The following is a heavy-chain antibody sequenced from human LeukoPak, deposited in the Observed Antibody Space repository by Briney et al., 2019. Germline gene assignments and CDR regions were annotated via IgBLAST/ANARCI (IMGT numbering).Heavy chain of an antibody. CDR3: AHTITMVRGVISQTFDY. J-gene: IGHJ4*02. Sequence: SGPTLVNPTQPLTLTFTFSGFSLNTSGVGVGWLRQPPGKALEWLALIYWDDDKHYSPSLKSRLTITKDTSKNQVVLTMTNMDPVDTATYYCAHTITMVRGVISQTFDYWGQGTLVTVSS. V-gene: IGHV2-5*02. CDR2: IYWDDDK. CDR1: GFSLNTSGVG. D-gene: IGHD3-10*01.